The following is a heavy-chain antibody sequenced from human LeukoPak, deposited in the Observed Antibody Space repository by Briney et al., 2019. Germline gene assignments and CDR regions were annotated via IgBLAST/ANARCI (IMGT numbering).Heavy chain of an antibody. J-gene: IGHJ5*02. CDR3: ARDYGDYVRRFDP. V-gene: IGHV3-48*01. D-gene: IGHD4-17*01. Sequence: PGGSLRLSCAASGFTFSSYSMNWVRQAPGKGLEWVSYIRSSSNIYYADSVKGRFTISRDNAKNSLYLQMNSLRAEDTAVYYCARDYGDYVRRFDPWGQGTLVTVSS. CDR1: GFTFSSYS. CDR2: IRSSSNI.